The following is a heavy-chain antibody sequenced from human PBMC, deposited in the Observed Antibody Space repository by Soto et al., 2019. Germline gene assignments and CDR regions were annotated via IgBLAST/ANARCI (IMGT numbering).Heavy chain of an antibody. CDR2: IKQDGSEK. V-gene: IGHV3-7*01. Sequence: EVQLVESGGSLVQPGGSLRLSCAASGFTFSSYWMSWVRQAPGKGLEWVANIKQDGSEKYYVDSVKGRFTISRDNAKNSLYLQMNSLRAEDTAVYYCASKIYYYGSGSYHDYYYYMDVWGKGTTVTVSS. J-gene: IGHJ6*03. D-gene: IGHD3-10*01. CDR3: ASKIYYYGSGSYHDYYYYMDV. CDR1: GFTFSSYW.